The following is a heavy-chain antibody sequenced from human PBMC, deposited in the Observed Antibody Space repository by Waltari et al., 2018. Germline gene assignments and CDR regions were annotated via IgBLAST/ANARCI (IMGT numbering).Heavy chain of an antibody. CDR1: GGSISSYY. J-gene: IGHJ4*02. D-gene: IGHD3-10*01. CDR3: ARVPPYGSGSYYFDY. V-gene: IGHV4-59*01. CDR2: IYYSGST. Sequence: QVQLLESGPGLVRPSETLSPTCTASGGSISSYYWSWIRWPHGQGWEWMGYIYYSGSTNYNPSLKSRVTISVDTSKNQFSLKLSSVTAADTAVYYCARVPPYGSGSYYFDYWGQGTLVTVSS.